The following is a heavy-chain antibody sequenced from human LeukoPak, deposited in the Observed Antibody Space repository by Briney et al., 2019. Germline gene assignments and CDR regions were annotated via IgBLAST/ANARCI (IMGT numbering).Heavy chain of an antibody. CDR3: ARAPHYSNYGPYYYGMDV. CDR1: GFTFSDYY. J-gene: IGHJ6*02. D-gene: IGHD4-11*01. Sequence: GSLILSCAASGFTFSDYYMSWIRQAPGKGLEWVSYISSSSSYTNYADSVKGRFTISRDNAKNSLYLQMNSLRAEDTAVYYCARAPHYSNYGPYYYGMDVWGQGTTVTVSS. CDR2: ISSSSSYT. V-gene: IGHV3-11*06.